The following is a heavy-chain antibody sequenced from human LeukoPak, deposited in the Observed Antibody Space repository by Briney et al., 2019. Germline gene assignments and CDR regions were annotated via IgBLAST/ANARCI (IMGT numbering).Heavy chain of an antibody. CDR2: IKQDGSEK. Sequence: QAGGSLRLSCAASGFPFSSYWMTWVRQAPGKGLEWVANIKQDGSEKFYVDSVRGRFTISRDNAKNSLYLQMNSLRAEDTAVYYCARDYPTGDTIFGVVIMDRFDYWGQGTLVTVSS. CDR1: GFPFSSYW. D-gene: IGHD3-3*01. CDR3: ARDYPTGDTIFGVVIMDRFDY. J-gene: IGHJ4*02. V-gene: IGHV3-7*01.